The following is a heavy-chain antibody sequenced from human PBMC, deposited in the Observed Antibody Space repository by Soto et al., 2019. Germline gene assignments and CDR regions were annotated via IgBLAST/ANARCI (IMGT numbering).Heavy chain of an antibody. J-gene: IGHJ4*02. CDR2: IGAYNGNT. Sequence: QVQLVQSGPEVKKPGASVKVSCKASGYTFSNYAITWVRQAPGQGLEWMGWIGAYNGNTRYPQNIQGRVTMTTDTSPNTAHMERRSLRSDDTAVYFCARGVTGGLNDYWGQGTLVTVSS. CDR3: ARGVTGGLNDY. D-gene: IGHD2-21*02. V-gene: IGHV1-18*01. CDR1: GYTFSNYA.